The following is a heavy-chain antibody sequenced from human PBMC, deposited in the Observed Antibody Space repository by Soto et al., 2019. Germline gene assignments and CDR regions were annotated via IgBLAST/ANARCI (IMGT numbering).Heavy chain of an antibody. CDR2: ISYDGSNK. J-gene: IGHJ4*02. V-gene: IGHV3-30*18. CDR3: AKDPPREDWLLSALTYFDY. CDR1: GFTFSSYG. D-gene: IGHD3-9*01. Sequence: QVQLVESGGGVVQPGRSLRLSCAASGFTFSSYGMHWVRQAPGKGLEWVAVISYDGSNKYYADSVKGRFTISRDNSKNTLYLQVNRLRAEDTAVYYCAKDPPREDWLLSALTYFDYWGQGTLVTVSS.